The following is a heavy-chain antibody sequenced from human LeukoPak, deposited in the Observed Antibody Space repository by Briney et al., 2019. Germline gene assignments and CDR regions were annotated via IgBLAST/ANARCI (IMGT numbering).Heavy chain of an antibody. CDR3: AKGPLRGVHYYYYYGMDV. CDR2: ISGSGGST. CDR1: GFTFSSYA. D-gene: IGHD3-10*01. J-gene: IGHJ6*02. Sequence: GGSLRLTCAASGFTFSSYAMSWVRQAPGKGLEWVSAISGSGGSTYYADSVKGRFTISRDNSKNTLYLQMNSLRAEDTAVYYCAKGPLRGVHYYYYYGMDVWGQGTTATVSS. V-gene: IGHV3-23*01.